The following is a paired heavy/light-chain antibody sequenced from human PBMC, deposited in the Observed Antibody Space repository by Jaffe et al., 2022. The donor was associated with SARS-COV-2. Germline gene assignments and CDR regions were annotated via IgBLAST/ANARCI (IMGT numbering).Heavy chain of an antibody. CDR3: ARDMVV. CDR1: GLSLSNYG. V-gene: IGHV1-3*01. Sequence: QVQLVQSGAEAKKPGASVKVSCKASGLSLSNYGMHWVRQAPGQGLEWMGWITPGNGDTDYSRKFQGRVTITRDTAANIAYMELNSLTSEDTGVYYCARDMVVWGRGTTVTVSS. J-gene: IGHJ6*03. CDR2: ITPGNGDT.
Light chain of an antibody. J-gene: IGKJ3*01. CDR3: MQSVQIASGA. CDR1: QSLQHSDGKTY. V-gene: IGKV2D-29*01. Sequence: DIVMTQTPLSLSVAPGQPASISCKSSQSLQHSDGKTYLFWFLHKAGQPPQPLIYEVSNRFSGVPDRFSGSGSGTDFTLRISRVETEDVGVYYCMQSVQIASGALGPGTKVDIK. CDR2: EVS.